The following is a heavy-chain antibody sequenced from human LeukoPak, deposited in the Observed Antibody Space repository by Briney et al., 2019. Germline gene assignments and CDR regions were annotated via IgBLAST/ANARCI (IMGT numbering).Heavy chain of an antibody. CDR2: LNPNTGNT. CDR3: ARAPRLLWFGELFHNWFAP. J-gene: IGHJ5*02. D-gene: IGHD3-10*01. Sequence: ASVKVSCKASGYSFTNYDINWVRQATGQGLEWMGWLNPNTGNTGYAQKFQGRVTITRNTSISTAYLELSSLRSEDTAVYYCARAPRLLWFGELFHNWFAPWGQGTLVTVSS. CDR1: GYSFTNYD. V-gene: IGHV1-8*03.